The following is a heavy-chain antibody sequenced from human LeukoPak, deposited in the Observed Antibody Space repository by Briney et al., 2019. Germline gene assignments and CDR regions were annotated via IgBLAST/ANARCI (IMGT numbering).Heavy chain of an antibody. D-gene: IGHD3-22*01. V-gene: IGHV3-48*02. J-gene: IGHJ4*02. Sequence: GGSLRLSCAASGCTFSSYSMNWVRQAPGKGLEWVSYISSSSSTIYYADSVKGRFTISRDNAKNSLYLQMNSLRNEDTAVYYCARVQYYYDSSGPPDYWGQGTLVTVSS. CDR1: GCTFSSYS. CDR3: ARVQYYYDSSGPPDY. CDR2: ISSSSSTI.